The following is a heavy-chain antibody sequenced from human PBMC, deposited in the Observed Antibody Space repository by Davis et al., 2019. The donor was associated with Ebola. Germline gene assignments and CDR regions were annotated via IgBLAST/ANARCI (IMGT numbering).Heavy chain of an antibody. D-gene: IGHD3-10*01. CDR3: ARLSFGEVGFDY. J-gene: IGHJ4*02. Sequence: ASVKVSCKASGYTFTSYYMHWVRQAPGQGLEWMGIINPSGGSTSYAQKFQGRVTMTRDTSISTAYMELSRLRSDDTAVYYCARLSFGEVGFDYWGQGTLVTVSS. CDR2: INPSGGST. CDR1: GYTFTSYY. V-gene: IGHV1-46*01.